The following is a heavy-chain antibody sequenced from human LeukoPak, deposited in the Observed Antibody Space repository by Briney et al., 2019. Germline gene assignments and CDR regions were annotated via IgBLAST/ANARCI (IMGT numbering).Heavy chain of an antibody. CDR2: IYYTGRT. CDR1: GDSISSGSYY. J-gene: IGHJ5*02. D-gene: IGHD2-15*01. V-gene: IGHV4-61*01. Sequence: PSETLSLTCTVSGDSISSGSYYWGWIRQSPGKGLEWIAYIYYTGRTNYNPSLKSRVTISVDTSKNQFSLKLSSVTAADTAVYYCARDRSYNWFDPWGQGTLVTVSS. CDR3: ARDRSYNWFDP.